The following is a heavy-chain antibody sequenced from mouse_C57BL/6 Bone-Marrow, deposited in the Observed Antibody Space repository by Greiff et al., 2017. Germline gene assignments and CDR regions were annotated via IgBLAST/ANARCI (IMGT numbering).Heavy chain of an antibody. CDR2: IDASDSYT. V-gene: IGHV1-69*01. J-gene: IGHJ4*01. CDR1: GYTFTSYW. Sequence: QVQLQQPGAELVMPGASVKLSCKASGYTFTSYWMHWVKQRPGQGLEWIGEIDASDSYTNYNKKFKGKSTLTVDKSSSTAYMQLSSLTSEYSAFYYCASWERAMDYWGQGTSVTVSS. D-gene: IGHD4-1*01. CDR3: ASWERAMDY.